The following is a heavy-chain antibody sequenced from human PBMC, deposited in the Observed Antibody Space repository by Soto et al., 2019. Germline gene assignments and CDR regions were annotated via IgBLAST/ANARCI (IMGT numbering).Heavy chain of an antibody. J-gene: IGHJ4*02. Sequence: QVQLVESGGGVVQPGRSLRLSCAASGFTFSNYGMHWVRQAPGKGLEWVALLSYDGSNKYYVGSVRGRFTISRDNSKNTLYLQMNSLRNEDTAVYYCAKDLREFQLSGTYVGSWGQGTLVTVSS. D-gene: IGHD2-2*01. CDR1: GFTFSNYG. CDR3: AKDLREFQLSGTYVGS. CDR2: LSYDGSNK. V-gene: IGHV3-30*18.